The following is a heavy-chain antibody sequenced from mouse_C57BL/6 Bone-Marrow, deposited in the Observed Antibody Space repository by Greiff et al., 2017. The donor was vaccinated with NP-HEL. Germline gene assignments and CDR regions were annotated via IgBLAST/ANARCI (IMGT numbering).Heavy chain of an antibody. CDR3: ARGGIYYDYAWFAY. V-gene: IGHV1-54*01. D-gene: IGHD2-4*01. CDR2: INPGSGGT. CDR1: GYAFTNYL. Sequence: VQLQESGAELVRPGTSVKVSCKASGYAFTNYLLEWVKQRPGQGLEWIGVINPGSGGTNYNEQFKGKATLTADKSSSTAYMQRSSLTSEDSAVYFCARGGIYYDYAWFAYWGQGTLVTVSA. J-gene: IGHJ3*01.